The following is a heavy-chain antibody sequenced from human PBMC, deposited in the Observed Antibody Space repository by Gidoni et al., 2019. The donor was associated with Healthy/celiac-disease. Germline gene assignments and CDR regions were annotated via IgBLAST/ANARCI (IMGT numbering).Heavy chain of an antibody. CDR1: GFTFSSYG. Sequence: QVQLVESGGGVVQPGRSLRLPCAASGFTFSSYGMHWVRKAPGKGPEWVAVRWYDGSNKNYADSVKGRFTIARDNSKNTLYLQMNSLRAEDTAVYYCARDRKHAFDIWGQGTMVTVSS. V-gene: IGHV3-33*01. CDR3: ARDRKHAFDI. J-gene: IGHJ3*02. CDR2: RWYDGSNK.